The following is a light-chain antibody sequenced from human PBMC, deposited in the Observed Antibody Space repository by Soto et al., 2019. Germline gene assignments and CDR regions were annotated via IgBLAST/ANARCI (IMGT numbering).Light chain of an antibody. CDR1: QSISSS. V-gene: IGKV1-39*01. CDR2: AAS. CDR3: QQSYSTPYT. J-gene: IGKJ2*01. Sequence: IQMTQSPSSLSASVGDRVTVTCRASQSISSSLNWYQLKPGKAPKILIYAASTLPSGVPSRFSGSGSGTDFTLTISSLQPEDFATYYCQQSYSTPYTFGQGTKLEIK.